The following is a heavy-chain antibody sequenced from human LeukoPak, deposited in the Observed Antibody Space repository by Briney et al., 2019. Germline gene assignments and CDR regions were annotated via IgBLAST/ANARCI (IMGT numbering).Heavy chain of an antibody. J-gene: IGHJ1*01. CDR3: ARDLELAAAGDQH. D-gene: IGHD6-13*01. CDR1: GGTFISYA. V-gene: IGHV1-69*13. CDR2: IIPIFGTA. Sequence: ASVKVSCKASGGTFISYAISWVRQAPGQGLEWMGGIIPIFGTANYAQKFQGRVTITADESTSTAYMELSSLRSEDTAVYYCARDLELAAAGDQHWGQGTLVTVSS.